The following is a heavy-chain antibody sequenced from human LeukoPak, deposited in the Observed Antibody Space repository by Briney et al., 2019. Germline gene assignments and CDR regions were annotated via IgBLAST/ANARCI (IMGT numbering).Heavy chain of an antibody. V-gene: IGHV3-15*04. CDR2: IASKTDGGTT. Sequence: GGSLRLSCAASGLTFTNAWMNWVRQAPGKGLEWVGRIASKTDGGTTDYAAPVKGRFTISRDDSKNTVFLQMNSLKTEDTAVYYCTTGIRGDCGQGTLVTVSS. J-gene: IGHJ4*02. CDR1: GLTFTNAW. CDR3: TTGIRGD.